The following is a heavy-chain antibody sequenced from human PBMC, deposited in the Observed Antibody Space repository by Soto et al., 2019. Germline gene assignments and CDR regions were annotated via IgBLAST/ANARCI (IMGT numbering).Heavy chain of an antibody. J-gene: IGHJ4*02. Sequence: QVQLVESGGGVVQPGMSLRISCAASGFTFSTYAMHWVRQAPGKGLEWVAVISYDGSNKYYADSVKGRFTISRDNSKNTLYLQMNSLRAEDTAVYYCARGRDVLLVQAAPYFDYWGQGTLVTVSS. V-gene: IGHV3-30-3*01. CDR2: ISYDGSNK. CDR3: ARGRDVLLVQAAPYFDY. D-gene: IGHD2-2*01. CDR1: GFTFSTYA.